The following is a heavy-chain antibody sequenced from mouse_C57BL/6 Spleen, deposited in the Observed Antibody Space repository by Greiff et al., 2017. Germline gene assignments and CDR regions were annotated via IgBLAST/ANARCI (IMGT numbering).Heavy chain of an antibody. CDR3: ARDDGYPAFDV. J-gene: IGHJ1*03. CDR2: IDPNSGGT. D-gene: IGHD2-3*01. Sequence: QVQLKQPGAELVKPGASVKLSCKASGYTFTSYWMHWVKQRPGRGLEWIGRIDPNSGGTKYNEKFKSKATLTVDKPSSTAYMQLSSLTSADSAVYYCARDDGYPAFDVWGTGTTVTVSS. CDR1: GYTFTSYW. V-gene: IGHV1-72*01.